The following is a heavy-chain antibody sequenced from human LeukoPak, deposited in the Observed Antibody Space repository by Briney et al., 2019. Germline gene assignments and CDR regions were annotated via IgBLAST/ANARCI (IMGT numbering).Heavy chain of an antibody. J-gene: IGHJ5*02. CDR2: IYYSGST. CDR3: ARDSGTTGEVKFDP. CDR1: GGSISSYY. D-gene: IGHD3-10*01. Sequence: SETLSLTCTVSGGSISSYYWGWIRQPPGKGLEWIGSIYYSGSTYYNPSLKSRVTISVDTSKNQFSLKLSSVTAADTAVYYCARDSGTTGEVKFDPWGQGTLVTVSS. V-gene: IGHV4-39*07.